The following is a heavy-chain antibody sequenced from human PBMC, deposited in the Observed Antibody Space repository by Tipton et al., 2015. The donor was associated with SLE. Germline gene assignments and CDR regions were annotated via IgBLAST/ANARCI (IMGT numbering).Heavy chain of an antibody. Sequence: TLSLTCTVSGGSISSYYWSWIRQPPGKGLEWIGYIYYSGSTNYNPSLKSRVTISVDTSKNQFSLKLSSVTAADTAVYYCARGGRGYGDYEFDYWGQGPLVTVSS. CDR3: ARGGRGYGDYEFDY. V-gene: IGHV4-59*01. D-gene: IGHD4-17*01. CDR1: GGSISSYY. J-gene: IGHJ4*02. CDR2: IYYSGST.